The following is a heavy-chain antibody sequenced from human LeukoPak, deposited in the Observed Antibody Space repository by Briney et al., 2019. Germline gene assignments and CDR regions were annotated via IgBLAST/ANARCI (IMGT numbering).Heavy chain of an antibody. V-gene: IGHV4-34*01. D-gene: IGHD6-6*01. Sequence: ASDTLSLTCAVYGGSLGGYYWNWIRQPPGMGLEWIGEISHSGTTNYNPSLKSRVTISVDTSKNQFSLRLNSVTAADTAVYYCARASAYSTSSGVNLWGQGTLVTVSS. J-gene: IGHJ5*02. CDR1: GGSLGGYY. CDR2: ISHSGTT. CDR3: ARASAYSTSSGVNL.